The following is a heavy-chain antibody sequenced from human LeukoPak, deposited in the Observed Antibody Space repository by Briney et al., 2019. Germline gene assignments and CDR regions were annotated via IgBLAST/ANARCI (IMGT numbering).Heavy chain of an antibody. CDR3: AKGSFDV. CDR2: VNTGETT. V-gene: IGHV3-23*01. Sequence: GGSLRLSCAASGFNVGTYAMSWVRQAPGRGLEWVSCVNTGETTFYADSVKGRFTISRDNSNLYLHMTSLRDEDTALYYCAKGSFDVWGQGTVVIVSS. J-gene: IGHJ3*01. CDR1: GFNVGTYA.